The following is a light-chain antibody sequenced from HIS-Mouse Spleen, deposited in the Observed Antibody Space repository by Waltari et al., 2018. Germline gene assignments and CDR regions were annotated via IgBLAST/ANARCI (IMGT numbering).Light chain of an antibody. Sequence: QSAVTQPRSVSGSPGQSVTITCTGTSRDVGGYKYISWYQQHPGKAPKLMIYDVSKRPSGVPDRFSGSKSGNTASLTISGLQAEDEADYYCCSYAGSYTWVFGGGTKLTVL. V-gene: IGLV2-11*01. CDR2: DVS. CDR3: CSYAGSYTWV. J-gene: IGLJ3*02. CDR1: SRDVGGYKY.